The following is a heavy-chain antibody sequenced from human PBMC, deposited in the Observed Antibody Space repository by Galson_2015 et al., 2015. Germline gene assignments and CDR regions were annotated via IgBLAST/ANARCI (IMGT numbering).Heavy chain of an antibody. Sequence: PALVKPTQTLTLTCTFSGFSLSTSGVGVGWIRQPPGKALEWLALIYWNDDKRYSPSLKSRLTITKDTSKNQVVLTMTNMDPVDTATYYCAHRRRGDYGDYVKYTWFDPWGQGTLVTVSS. CDR2: IYWNDDK. J-gene: IGHJ5*02. CDR3: AHRRRGDYGDYVKYTWFDP. D-gene: IGHD4-17*01. CDR1: GFSLSTSGVG. V-gene: IGHV2-5*01.